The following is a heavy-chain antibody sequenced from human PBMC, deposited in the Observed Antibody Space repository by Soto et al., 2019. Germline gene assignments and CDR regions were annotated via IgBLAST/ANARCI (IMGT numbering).Heavy chain of an antibody. D-gene: IGHD3-3*01. CDR1: GYTFTSYG. Sequence: ASVKVSCKASGYTFTSYGISWVRQAPGQGLEWMGWISAYNGNTNYAQKLQGRVTMTTDTSTSTAYMELRSLRSDDTAVYYCARAQTILRFLEWLSDYYYYYYMDVWGQGTTVTVSS. CDR3: ARAQTILRFLEWLSDYYYYYYMDV. J-gene: IGHJ6*03. V-gene: IGHV1-18*01. CDR2: ISAYNGNT.